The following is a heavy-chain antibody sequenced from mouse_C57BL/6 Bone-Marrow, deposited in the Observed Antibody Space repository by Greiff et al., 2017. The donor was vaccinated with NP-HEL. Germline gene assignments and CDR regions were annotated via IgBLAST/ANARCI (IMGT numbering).Heavy chain of an antibody. D-gene: IGHD2-3*01. Sequence: VMLVESGAELARPGASVKLSCKASGYTFTSYGISWVKQRTGQGLEWIGEIYPRSGNTYYNEKFKGKATLTADKSSSTAYMELRSLTSEDSAVYFCARKGWFPWFAYWGQGTLVTVSA. CDR1: GYTFTSYG. CDR2: IYPRSGNT. CDR3: ARKGWFPWFAY. V-gene: IGHV1-81*01. J-gene: IGHJ3*01.